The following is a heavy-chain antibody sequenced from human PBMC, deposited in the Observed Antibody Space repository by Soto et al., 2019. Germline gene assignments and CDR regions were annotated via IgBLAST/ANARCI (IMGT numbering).Heavy chain of an antibody. Sequence: ASVKVSCKASGYTFTSYAMHWVRQAPGQRLEWMGWINAGNGNTKYSQKFQGRVTITRDTSASTAYMELSSLRSEDTAVYYCARSLAAVRWFDLWGQGTLVTVAS. CDR2: INAGNGNT. J-gene: IGHJ5*02. CDR1: GYTFTSYA. D-gene: IGHD6-13*01. CDR3: ARSLAAVRWFDL. V-gene: IGHV1-3*01.